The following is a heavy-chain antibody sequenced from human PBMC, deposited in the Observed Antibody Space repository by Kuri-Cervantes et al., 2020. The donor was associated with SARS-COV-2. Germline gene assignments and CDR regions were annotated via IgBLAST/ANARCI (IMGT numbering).Heavy chain of an antibody. V-gene: IGHV1-58*01. CDR1: GFTLSNSA. CDR2: IVVGSGNT. J-gene: IGHJ6*02. D-gene: IGHD3-3*01. CDR3: ARDQRFLEVDYYYYGMDV. Sequence: SVKVSCKASGFTLSNSAVQWVRQARGQRLEWIGWIVVGSGNTNYAQKFRERVTITRDMSTSTAYMEVSSLRSEDSAVYYCARDQRFLEVDYYYYGMDVWGQGTTVTVSS.